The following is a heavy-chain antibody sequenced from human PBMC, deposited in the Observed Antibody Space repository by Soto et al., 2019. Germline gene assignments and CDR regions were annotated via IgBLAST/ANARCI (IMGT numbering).Heavy chain of an antibody. CDR3: ARDGDVPAAMRAGFDY. CDR2: ISYDGSNK. V-gene: IGHV3-30-3*01. D-gene: IGHD2-2*01. J-gene: IGHJ4*02. Sequence: PGGSLRLSCAASGFTFSSYAMHWVRQAPGKGLEWVAVISYDGSNKYYADSVKGRFTISRDNSKNTLYLQMNSLRAEDTAVYYCARDGDVPAAMRAGFDYWGQGTLVTVSS. CDR1: GFTFSSYA.